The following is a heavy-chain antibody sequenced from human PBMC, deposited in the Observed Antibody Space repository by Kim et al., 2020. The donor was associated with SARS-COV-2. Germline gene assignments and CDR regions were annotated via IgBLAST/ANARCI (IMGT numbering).Heavy chain of an antibody. V-gene: IGHV4-39*01. CDR1: GGSISSSSYY. CDR3: ARRFRVWGSYRSAWYF. D-gene: IGHD3-16*02. CDR2: IYYSGST. Sequence: SETLSLTCTVSGGSISSSSYYWGWIRQPPGKGLEWIGSIYYSGSTYYNPSLKSRVTISIDTSKNQFSLKLSSVTAADTAVYYCARRFRVWGSYRSAWYF. J-gene: IGHJ2*01.